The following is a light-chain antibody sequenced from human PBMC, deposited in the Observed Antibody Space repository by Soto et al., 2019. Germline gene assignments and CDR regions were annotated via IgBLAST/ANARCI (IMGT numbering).Light chain of an antibody. Sequence: EIVLTQSPATLSLSPGDRATLSCRASQSVSSYLAWYQQKPGQAPRLLIYDASSRAPGIPDRFSGSGSGTDFTLTISRLEPEDFAVYYCQQYSWTPLTFGPGTKVDIK. J-gene: IGKJ3*01. CDR1: QSVSSY. V-gene: IGKV3-20*01. CDR2: DAS. CDR3: QQYSWTPLT.